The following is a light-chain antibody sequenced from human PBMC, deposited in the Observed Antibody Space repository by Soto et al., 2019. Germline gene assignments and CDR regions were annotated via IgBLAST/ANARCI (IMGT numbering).Light chain of an antibody. CDR2: NVS. Sequence: QSVLTQPASVSGSPGQSITISCTGTSSDVGGYNYVSWYQQHPGKAPKLMIYNVSNRPSGVSNRFSGSKCGNTASLTISGLQAEDEGHYYCSSFASTNTVLFGGGTKLTV. V-gene: IGLV2-14*01. J-gene: IGLJ2*01. CDR3: SSFASTNTVL. CDR1: SSDVGGYNY.